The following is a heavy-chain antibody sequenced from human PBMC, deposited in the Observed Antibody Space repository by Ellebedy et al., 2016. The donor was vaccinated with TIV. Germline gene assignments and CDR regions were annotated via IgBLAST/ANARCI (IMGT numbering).Heavy chain of an antibody. Sequence: GESLKISCAASGFTLSNHWMTWVRQAPGKGLQWVANIDKNGAVKLYEDSVKGRFSISRDNGDNSVYLQMNSLRAEETAVYCCARTGYGYHGMDVWGQGTTVTVS. D-gene: IGHD5-12*01. CDR1: GFTLSNHW. J-gene: IGHJ6*02. CDR3: ARTGYGYHGMDV. CDR2: IDKNGAVK. V-gene: IGHV3-7*03.